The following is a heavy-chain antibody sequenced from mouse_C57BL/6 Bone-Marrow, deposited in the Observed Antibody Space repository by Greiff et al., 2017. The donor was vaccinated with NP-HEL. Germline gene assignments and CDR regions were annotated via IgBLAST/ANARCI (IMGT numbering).Heavy chain of an antibody. D-gene: IGHD1-1*01. Sequence: DVQLQESGAELVRPGASVKLSCTASGFNIKDDYMHWVKQRPEQGLEWIGWIDPENGDTEYASKFQGKATITADTSSNTAYLQLSSLTSEDTAVYYCTTWGGSSSNYWGQGTTLTVSS. J-gene: IGHJ2*01. V-gene: IGHV14-4*01. CDR2: IDPENGDT. CDR1: GFNIKDDY. CDR3: TTWGGSSSNY.